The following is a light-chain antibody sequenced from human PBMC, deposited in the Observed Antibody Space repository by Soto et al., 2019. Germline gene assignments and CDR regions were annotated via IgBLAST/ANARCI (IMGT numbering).Light chain of an antibody. CDR1: QNINTY. CDR3: QQSSRMPP. J-gene: IGKJ4*01. V-gene: IGKV1-39*01. CDR2: HAS. Sequence: DIQLTQSPSSLSASVGDRVTITCRSSQNINTYLNWYQQTPGEPPKLLIYHASSVKSGVPSRFSRSASRTAFTLTISSLQAEDFGTYYCQQSSRMPPFGGGTKLHIK.